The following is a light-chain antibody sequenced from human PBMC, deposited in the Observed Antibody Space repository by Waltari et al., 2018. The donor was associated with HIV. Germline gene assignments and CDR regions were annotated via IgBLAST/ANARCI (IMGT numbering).Light chain of an antibody. J-gene: IGLJ3*02. CDR2: GTT. CDR3: LLYYGGAWV. CDR1: TGAVTSGYS. V-gene: IGLV7-43*01. Sequence: QTVVTQEPSLTVSPGGTVTLTCASSTGAVTSGYSPNWFQQKPGQAPRALIYGTTNKHSGTPARFSGSRLGGKAALTLSGVQPEDEAEYYCLLYYGGAWVFGGGTKLTVL.